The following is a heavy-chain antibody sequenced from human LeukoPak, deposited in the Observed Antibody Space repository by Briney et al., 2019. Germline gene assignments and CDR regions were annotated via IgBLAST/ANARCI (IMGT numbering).Heavy chain of an antibody. CDR1: GFSVSNNY. D-gene: IGHD3-10*01. CDR3: TTDLGLTMIRGVIVY. V-gene: IGHV3-15*01. Sequence: GGSLRLSCAASGFSVSNNYMSWVRQAPGKGLEWVGRIKSKGDGETIDNAAPVKGRFTMSRDDSKATLYLQMNSLKAEDTAVYYCTTDLGLTMIRGVIVYWGQGALVTVSS. CDR2: IKSKGDGETI. J-gene: IGHJ4*02.